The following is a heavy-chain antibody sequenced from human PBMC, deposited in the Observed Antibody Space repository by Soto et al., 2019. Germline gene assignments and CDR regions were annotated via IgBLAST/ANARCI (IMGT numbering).Heavy chain of an antibody. CDR1: GFLLSTSGVA. V-gene: IGHV2-5*02. Sequence: QITLKESGPTLVKPTQTLTLTCTFSGFLLSTSGVAVGWIRQPPGKALEWLALIYWDNDKRYSPSLKSRLTITKDTSQNQVVLIMTDLDPVDTATYYCTHRSSRYFHNWGQGTLVTISS. CDR3: THRSSRYFHN. CDR2: IYWDNDK. J-gene: IGHJ1*01.